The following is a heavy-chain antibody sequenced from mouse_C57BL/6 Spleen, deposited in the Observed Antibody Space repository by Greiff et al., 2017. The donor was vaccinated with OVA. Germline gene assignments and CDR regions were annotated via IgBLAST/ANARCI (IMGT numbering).Heavy chain of an antibody. Sequence: VQLQQSGAELARPPPPPPPPPPPPPYPFPSYGISWVKQSTVQGLEWIGEIYPRSGNTYYNEKFKGKATLTADKSSSTAYMELRSLTSEDSAVYFCARRALLGYYAMDYWGQGTSVTVSS. D-gene: IGHD2-1*01. CDR2: IYPRSGNT. CDR3: ARRALLGYYAMDY. CDR1: PYPFPSYG. V-gene: IGHV1-81*01. J-gene: IGHJ4*01.